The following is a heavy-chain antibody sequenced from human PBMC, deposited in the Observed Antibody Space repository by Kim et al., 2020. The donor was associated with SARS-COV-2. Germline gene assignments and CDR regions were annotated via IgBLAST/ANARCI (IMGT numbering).Heavy chain of an antibody. CDR3: ARDIKGYYGSNGMDV. J-gene: IGHJ6*02. V-gene: IGHV3-74*01. D-gene: IGHD3-10*01. CDR1: GFTFSSYW. CDR2: INSDGSST. Sequence: GGSLRLSCAASGFTFSSYWMHWVRQAPGKGLVWVSRINSDGSSTSYADSVKGRFTISRDNAKNTLYLQMNSLRAEDTAVYYCARDIKGYYGSNGMDVWGQGTTVTVSS.